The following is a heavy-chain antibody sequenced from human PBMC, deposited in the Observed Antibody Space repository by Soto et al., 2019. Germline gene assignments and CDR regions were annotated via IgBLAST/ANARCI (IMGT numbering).Heavy chain of an antibody. D-gene: IGHD4-4*01. V-gene: IGHV3-66*01. CDR1: GFTVSSNY. CDR3: ARDRYVDYSNSLTNYYYYYMDV. Sequence: GGSLRLSCAASGFTVSSNYMSWVRQAPGKGLEWVSVIYSGGSTYYADSVKGRFTISRDNSKNTLYLQMNSLRAEDTAVYYCARDRYVDYSNSLTNYYYYYMDVWGKGTTVTVSS. CDR2: IYSGGST. J-gene: IGHJ6*03.